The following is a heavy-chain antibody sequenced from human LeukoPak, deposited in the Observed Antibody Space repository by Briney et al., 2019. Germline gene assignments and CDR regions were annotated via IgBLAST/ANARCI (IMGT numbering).Heavy chain of an antibody. J-gene: IGHJ4*02. D-gene: IGHD3-3*01. V-gene: IGHV3-48*02. Sequence: GGSLRLSCAVSGFSFSSFALSWVRQAPRKGLEFVAPINRDATFTSYADPVRGRFTISRDNADSSLFLQMSSLRDGDTAVYYCARDLDWAFDYWGQGTLVAVSS. CDR3: ARDLDWAFDY. CDR1: GFSFSSFA. CDR2: INRDATFT.